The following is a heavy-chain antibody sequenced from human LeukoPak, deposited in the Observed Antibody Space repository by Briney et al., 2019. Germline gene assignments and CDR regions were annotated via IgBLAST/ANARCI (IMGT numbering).Heavy chain of an antibody. Sequence: PSETLSLTCTVSGGSISSYYWSWIRQPPGKGLEWIGEINHSGSTNYNPSLKSRVTISVDTSKNQFSLKLSSVTAADTAVYYCARGVGEDDAFDIWGQGTMVTVSS. CDR1: GGSISSYY. V-gene: IGHV4-34*01. CDR3: ARGVGEDDAFDI. CDR2: INHSGST. D-gene: IGHD3-10*01. J-gene: IGHJ3*02.